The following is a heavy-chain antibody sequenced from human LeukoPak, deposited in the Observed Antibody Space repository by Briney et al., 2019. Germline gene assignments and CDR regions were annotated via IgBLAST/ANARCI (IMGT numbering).Heavy chain of an antibody. Sequence: PGGSLRLSCAASGFTFSSYAMHWVRQAPGKGLEFVSAITGNGRNTYYANSVRGRFIISRDNSKNMLYLQLGSLTSEDMAVYYCARLVPHGDYDDDYWGQGSLVTVSS. CDR3: ARLVPHGDYDDDY. V-gene: IGHV3-64*01. J-gene: IGHJ4*02. D-gene: IGHD4-17*01. CDR2: ITGNGRNT. CDR1: GFTFSSYA.